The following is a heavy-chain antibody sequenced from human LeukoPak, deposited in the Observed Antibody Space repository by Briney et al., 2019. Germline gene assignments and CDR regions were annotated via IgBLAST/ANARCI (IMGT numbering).Heavy chain of an antibody. V-gene: IGHV4-34*01. Sequence: PSETLSLTCAVYGGSFSNYYWSWIRQPPGKGLEWIGEINHSGSTNYNPSLKSRVTISVDTPKKQFSLKLSSVTAADTTLYYCASQGYCSGGRCYEGHWGQGTLVTVSS. D-gene: IGHD2-15*01. CDR2: INHSGST. J-gene: IGHJ4*02. CDR1: GGSFSNYY. CDR3: ASQGYCSGGRCYEGH.